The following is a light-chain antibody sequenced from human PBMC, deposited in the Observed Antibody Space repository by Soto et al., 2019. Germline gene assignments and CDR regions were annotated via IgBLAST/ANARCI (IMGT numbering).Light chain of an antibody. J-gene: IGLJ2*01. Sequence: QSALTQPASVSGSPGQSITISCTGTSSDVGSYNLVSWYQHHPGKAPKLMIYEGSKRPSGVSNRFSGSKSGNTASLTISGLQAEDEAAYYCCSYSGSSTFVVFGGGTKLTVL. CDR2: EGS. CDR1: SSDVGSYNL. CDR3: CSYSGSSTFVV. V-gene: IGLV2-23*01.